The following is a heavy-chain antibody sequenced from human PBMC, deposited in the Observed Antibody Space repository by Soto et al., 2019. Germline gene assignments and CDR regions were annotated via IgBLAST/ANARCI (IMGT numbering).Heavy chain of an antibody. D-gene: IGHD3-22*01. CDR2: IYPGDSDT. CDR3: ARLITTGYYYMDV. Sequence: GESLKISWKGSGYSFTSYWIGWVSQMPGKGLEWMGIIYPGDSDTRYSPSFQGQVTISADKSISTAYLQWSSLKASDTAMYYCARLITTGYYYMDVWGKGTTVTVSS. J-gene: IGHJ6*03. CDR1: GYSFTSYW. V-gene: IGHV5-51*01.